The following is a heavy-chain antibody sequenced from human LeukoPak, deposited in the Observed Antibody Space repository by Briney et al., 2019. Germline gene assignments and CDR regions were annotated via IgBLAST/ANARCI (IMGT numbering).Heavy chain of an antibody. V-gene: IGHV3-23*01. CDR1: GFTFSNAW. CDR2: ISGSGGST. Sequence: PGGSLRLSCAASGFTFSNAWMTWVRQAPGKGLEWVSAISGSGGSTYYADSVKGRFTISRDNSKNTLYLQMNSLRAEDTAVYFCAKGTNYDILTGHYFDYWGQGTLVTVSS. CDR3: AKGTNYDILTGHYFDY. D-gene: IGHD3-9*01. J-gene: IGHJ4*02.